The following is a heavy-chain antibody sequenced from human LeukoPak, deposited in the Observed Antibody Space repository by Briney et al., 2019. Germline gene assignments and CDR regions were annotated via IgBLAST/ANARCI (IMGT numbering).Heavy chain of an antibody. Sequence: SETLSLTCTVSGTSLSNYYWSWIRQPPGKGLEWTAYIYYSGSTNYNPSLKSRVTISVDTSKNQFSLKLSSVTAADTAVYYCARGATVRHGDYSTYNLFDPWGQGTLVTVSS. J-gene: IGHJ5*02. CDR1: GTSLSNYY. V-gene: IGHV4-59*01. D-gene: IGHD4-17*01. CDR2: IYYSGST. CDR3: ARGATVRHGDYSTYNLFDP.